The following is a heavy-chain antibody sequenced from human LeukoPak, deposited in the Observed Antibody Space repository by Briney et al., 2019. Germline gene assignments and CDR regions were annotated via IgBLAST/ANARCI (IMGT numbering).Heavy chain of an antibody. D-gene: IGHD6-13*01. CDR1: GGSISSGSYH. V-gene: IGHV4-61*02. CDR3: ARGRTAAAPFDY. J-gene: IGHJ4*02. Sequence: SQTLSLTCTVSGGSISSGSYHWSWIRQPAGKGLEWIGRIYTSGSTNYNPSLKSRVTISVDTSKNQFSLKLSSVTAADTAVYYCARGRTAAAPFDYWGQGTLVTVSS. CDR2: IYTSGST.